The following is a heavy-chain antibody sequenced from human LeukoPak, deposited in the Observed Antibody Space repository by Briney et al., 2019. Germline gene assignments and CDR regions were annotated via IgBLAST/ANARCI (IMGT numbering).Heavy chain of an antibody. J-gene: IGHJ4*02. CDR1: GFTFSSYE. Sequence: GGSLRLSCAASGFTFSSYEMNWVRQAPGKGLEWVAFIRYDGSNKYYADSVKGRFTISRDNSKNTLYLQMNSLRAEDTAVYYCAKDLEEYFDYWGQGTLVTVSS. CDR3: AKDLEEYFDY. CDR2: IRYDGSNK. V-gene: IGHV3-30*02.